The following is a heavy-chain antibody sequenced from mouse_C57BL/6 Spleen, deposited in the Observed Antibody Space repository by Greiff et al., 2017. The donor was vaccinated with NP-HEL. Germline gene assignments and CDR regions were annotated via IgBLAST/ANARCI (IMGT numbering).Heavy chain of an antibody. CDR1: GYTFTSYW. CDR3: ARGGLRPAMDY. V-gene: IGHV1-64*01. D-gene: IGHD2-4*01. Sequence: QVQLKQPGAELVKPGASVKLSCKASGYTFTSYWMHWVKQRPGQGLEWIGMIHPNSGSTNYNEKFKSKATLTVDKSSSTAYMQLSSLTSEDSAVYYCARGGLRPAMDYWGQGTSVTVSS. CDR2: IHPNSGST. J-gene: IGHJ4*01.